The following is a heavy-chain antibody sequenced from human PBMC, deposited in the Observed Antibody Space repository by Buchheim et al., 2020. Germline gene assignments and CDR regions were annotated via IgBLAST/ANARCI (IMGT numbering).Heavy chain of an antibody. J-gene: IGHJ3*01. V-gene: IGHV1-46*03. Sequence: QEQLVQSGAEVKKPGASVKVSCKASGYTFSSNYIHWVRQAPGQGLEWMGIIRPSGSSTNYAQKFQGRVTMTRGTSTSTVYMELSSLRSEDTAVYYCAGGGDNSAFDVWGQGT. CDR2: IRPSGSST. D-gene: IGHD1-14*01. CDR1: GYTFSSNY. CDR3: AGGGDNSAFDV.